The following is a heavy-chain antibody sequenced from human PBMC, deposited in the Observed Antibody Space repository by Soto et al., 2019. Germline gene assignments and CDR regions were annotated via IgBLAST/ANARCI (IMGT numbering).Heavy chain of an antibody. Sequence: GGSLRLSCAASGFTFSSYAMSWVRQAPGKGLEWVSAISGSGGSTYYADSVKGRFTISRDNYKNTLYLQMNSLRAEDTAVYYCARSSTSCYCWYFDLWGRGTLVTVSS. CDR3: ARSSTSCYCWYFDL. D-gene: IGHD2-2*01. V-gene: IGHV3-23*01. CDR1: GFTFSSYA. CDR2: ISGSGGST. J-gene: IGHJ2*01.